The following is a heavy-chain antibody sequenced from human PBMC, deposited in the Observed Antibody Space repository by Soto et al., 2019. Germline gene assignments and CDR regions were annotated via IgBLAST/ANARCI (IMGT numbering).Heavy chain of an antibody. Sequence: PSETLSLTCVVSGGSFSTYYYNWIRQSPGKGLEWIGEINHSGSNNYSPSLKSRVTMSLDTSKNQFSLKLTPVTAADTAVYYCARGGGNDWQVAFDIWGQGTMVTVSS. V-gene: IGHV4-34*01. CDR1: GGSFSTYY. J-gene: IGHJ3*02. CDR3: ARGGGNDWQVAFDI. CDR2: INHSGSN. D-gene: IGHD3-9*01.